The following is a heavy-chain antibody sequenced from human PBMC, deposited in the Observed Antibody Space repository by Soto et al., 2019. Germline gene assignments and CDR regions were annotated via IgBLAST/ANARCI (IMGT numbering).Heavy chain of an antibody. Sequence: ASVKVSCKASGYTFTSYAIHWVRQAPGQRLEWMGWINAGNGNTKYSQKFQGRVTITRDTSASTVYMELSSLESEDTAVYYCARAYYYDSSSPVDYWGQGTLVTVSS. CDR3: ARAYYYDSSSPVDY. J-gene: IGHJ4*02. D-gene: IGHD3-22*01. CDR1: GYTFTSYA. V-gene: IGHV1-3*01. CDR2: INAGNGNT.